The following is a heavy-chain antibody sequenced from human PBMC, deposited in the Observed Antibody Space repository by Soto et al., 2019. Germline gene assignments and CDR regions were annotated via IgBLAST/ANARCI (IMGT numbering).Heavy chain of an antibody. Sequence: SETLSLTCTVSGGSISSGGYYWSWIRQHPGKGLEWIGYIYYSGSTYYNPSLKSRVTISVDTSKNQFSLKLSSVTAADTAVYYCARDSSRGGAYYYYYGMDVWGQGTTVTVSS. J-gene: IGHJ6*02. D-gene: IGHD3-10*01. V-gene: IGHV4-31*03. CDR1: GGSISSGGYY. CDR2: IYYSGST. CDR3: ARDSSRGGAYYYYYGMDV.